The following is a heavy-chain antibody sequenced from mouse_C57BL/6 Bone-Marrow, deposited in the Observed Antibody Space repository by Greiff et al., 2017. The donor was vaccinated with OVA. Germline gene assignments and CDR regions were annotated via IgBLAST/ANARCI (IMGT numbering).Heavy chain of an antibody. CDR2: INPNNGGT. V-gene: IGHV1-26*01. D-gene: IGHD2-4*01. Sequence: EVQLQQSGPELVKPGASVKISCKASGYTFTDYYMNWVKQSHGKSLEWIGDINPNNGGTSYNQKFKGKATLTVDKSSSTAYMELRSLTSEDSAVYYGARRVDYDGPYYFDYWGQGTTLTVSS. CDR1: GYTFTDYY. J-gene: IGHJ2*01. CDR3: ARRVDYDGPYYFDY.